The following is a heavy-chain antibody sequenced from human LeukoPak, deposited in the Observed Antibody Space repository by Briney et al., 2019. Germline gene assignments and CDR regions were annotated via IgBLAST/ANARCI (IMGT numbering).Heavy chain of an antibody. D-gene: IGHD6-13*01. V-gene: IGHV1-18*01. Sequence: ASVKVSCKASGYTFTSYGISWVRQAPGQGLEWMGWISAYNGNTNYAQKFQGRVTITADESTSTAYMELSSLRSEDTAVYYCARDEAAAGTYYYYGMDVWGQGTTVTVSS. J-gene: IGHJ6*02. CDR2: ISAYNGNT. CDR3: ARDEAAAGTYYYYGMDV. CDR1: GYTFTSYG.